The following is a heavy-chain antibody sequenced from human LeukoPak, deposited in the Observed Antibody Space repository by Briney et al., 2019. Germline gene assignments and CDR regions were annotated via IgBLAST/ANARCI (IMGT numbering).Heavy chain of an antibody. CDR1: GFTLGNYW. CDR3: ASGWYYFDY. J-gene: IGHJ4*02. V-gene: IGHV3-23*01. CDR2: ISNSGGST. D-gene: IGHD6-19*01. Sequence: GGSLRLSCVASGFTLGNYWMTWVRQAPGKGLEWVSTISNSGGSTYYADSVKGRFTISRDNSKNTLYLQMNSLRAEDTAVYFCASGWYYFDYWGQGTLVTVSS.